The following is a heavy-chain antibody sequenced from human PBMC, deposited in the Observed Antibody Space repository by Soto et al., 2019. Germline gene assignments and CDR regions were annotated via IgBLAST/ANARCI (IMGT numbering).Heavy chain of an antibody. V-gene: IGHV2-5*01. CDR3: ARALAAGAVFACAI. CDR1: GFSLTTSGVG. CDR2: IYWSGDE. J-gene: IGHJ3*02. D-gene: IGHD6-13*01. Sequence: QSTLKESGPTLVKPTQTLTLTCSFSGFSLTTSGVGVGWIRQPPGKALEWLAHIYWSGDEQYSPSLKHTHSISKDTSKNPVGLTMSKMDPVDTAAYSGARALAAGAVFACAIWGRGRMVAVSS.